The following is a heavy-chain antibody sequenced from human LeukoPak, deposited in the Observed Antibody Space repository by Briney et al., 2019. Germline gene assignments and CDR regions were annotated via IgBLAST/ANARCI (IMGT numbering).Heavy chain of an antibody. CDR1: GGSISSGGYY. CDR2: INHSGST. CDR3: ARQPSSSSSVDAFDI. J-gene: IGHJ3*02. V-gene: IGHV4-31*03. D-gene: IGHD6-6*01. Sequence: SQTLSLTCTVSGGSISSGGYYWSWIRQHPGEGLEWIGEINHSGSTNYNPSLKSRVTISVDTSKNQFSLKLSSVTAADTAVYYCARQPSSSSSVDAFDIWGQGTMVTVSS.